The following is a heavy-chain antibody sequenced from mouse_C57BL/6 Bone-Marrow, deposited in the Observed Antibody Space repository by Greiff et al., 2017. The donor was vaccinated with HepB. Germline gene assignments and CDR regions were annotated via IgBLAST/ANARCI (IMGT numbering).Heavy chain of an antibody. V-gene: IGHV5-9-1*02. CDR3: TRDKTTVGYFDY. CDR2: ISSGGDYI. J-gene: IGHJ2*01. D-gene: IGHD1-1*01. CDR1: GFTFSSYA. Sequence: DVKLVESGAGLVKPGGSLKLSCAASGFTFSSYAMSWVRQTPEKRLEWVAYISSGGDYIYYADTVKGRFTISRDNARNTLYLQMSSLKSEDTAMYYCTRDKTTVGYFDYWGQGTTLTVSS.